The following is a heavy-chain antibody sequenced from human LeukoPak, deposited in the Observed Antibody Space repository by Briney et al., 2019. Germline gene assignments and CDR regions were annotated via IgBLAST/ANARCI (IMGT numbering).Heavy chain of an antibody. Sequence: ASVKVSCKASGYTFTSYAMHWVRQAPGQRLEWMGWINAGNGNTKYSQKFQGRVTITRDTSASTAYMELSSLRSEDTAVYYCARDFICGSYGSGSSHHYFDYWGQGTLVTVSS. V-gene: IGHV1-3*01. J-gene: IGHJ4*02. CDR2: INAGNGNT. CDR3: ARDFICGSYGSGSSHHYFDY. D-gene: IGHD3-10*01. CDR1: GYTFTSYA.